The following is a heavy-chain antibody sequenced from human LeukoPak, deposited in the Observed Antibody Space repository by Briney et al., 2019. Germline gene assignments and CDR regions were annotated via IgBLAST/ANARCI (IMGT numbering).Heavy chain of an antibody. CDR3: ARDALLHHSMDV. J-gene: IGHJ6*03. Sequence: SETLSLTCTVSGGSINNVLFYWAWIRQSPGKGLEWIGDIDSDGATYYNPSLKSRVTMSVDTSKNQFSLRLTSLMAADTAVYFCARDALLHHSMDVWGNGTTVTVSS. CDR1: GGSINNVLFY. V-gene: IGHV4-39*07. CDR2: IDSDGAT. D-gene: IGHD2-21*01.